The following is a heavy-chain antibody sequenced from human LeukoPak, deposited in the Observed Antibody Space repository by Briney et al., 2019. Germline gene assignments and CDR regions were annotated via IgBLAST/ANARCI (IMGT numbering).Heavy chain of an antibody. CDR2: INPNSGGT. Sequence: ASVTVSCKASGYTFTDYYLHWVRQAPGQGLEWMGWINPNSGGTNYAQKFQGRVTMTRDTSISTAYMELSRLRSDDTAIYYCANPPLNSGVDYWGQGTLVTVSS. CDR3: ANPPLNSGVDY. J-gene: IGHJ4*02. D-gene: IGHD1-26*01. CDR1: GYTFTDYY. V-gene: IGHV1-2*02.